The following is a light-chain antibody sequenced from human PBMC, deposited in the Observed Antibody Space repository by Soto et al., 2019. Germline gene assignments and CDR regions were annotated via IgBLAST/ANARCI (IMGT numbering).Light chain of an antibody. CDR2: GAS. CDR1: QSVSSK. CDR3: QQDNNWPRT. J-gene: IGKJ1*01. V-gene: IGKV3-15*01. Sequence: EIVMTQSPATLSVSPGERATLSCRASQSVSSKLAWYQQKPGQAPRLLIYGASTRATGIPARFSGSGSETGFTLTISSLQSEDFAVYYCQQDNNWPRTFGQGTKVEIK.